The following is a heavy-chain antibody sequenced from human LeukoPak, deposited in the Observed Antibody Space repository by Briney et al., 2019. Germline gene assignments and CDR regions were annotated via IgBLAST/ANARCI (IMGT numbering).Heavy chain of an antibody. CDR3: ARIGYSSNGWDY. CDR1: GYSISSGYY. J-gene: IGHJ4*01. D-gene: IGHD6-13*01. Sequence: SETLSLTCTVSGYSISSGYYWGWIRQPPGKGLEWIGSIYHSGSTYYNPSLKSRVTISVDTSKNQFSLYMDSVTAADTAVYYCARIGYSSNGWDYWGHGTLVTVSS. CDR2: IYHSGST. V-gene: IGHV4-38-2*02.